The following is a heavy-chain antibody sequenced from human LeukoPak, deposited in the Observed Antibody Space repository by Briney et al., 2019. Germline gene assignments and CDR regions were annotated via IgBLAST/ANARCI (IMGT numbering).Heavy chain of an antibody. V-gene: IGHV1-46*01. CDR1: GYTFTSYY. Sequence: ASVKVSCKASGYTFTSYYMQWVRQAPGQGLEWMGIINPSGGSTSYAQKFQGRVTMTRDTSTSTVYMELSSLRSEDTAVYYCATGLPGGGYNLRPFDYWGQGTLVTVSS. D-gene: IGHD5-24*01. CDR3: ATGLPGGGYNLRPFDY. J-gene: IGHJ4*02. CDR2: INPSGGST.